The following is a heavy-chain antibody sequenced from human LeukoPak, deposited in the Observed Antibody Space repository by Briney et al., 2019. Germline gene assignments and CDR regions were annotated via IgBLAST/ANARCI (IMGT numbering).Heavy chain of an antibody. CDR2: IKSDGSST. CDR1: GFTFSNYW. Sequence: GGSLRLSCAASGFTFSNYWMHWVRQAPGKGLVWVSRIKSDGSSTSYADSVKGRFTFSRDNAKNTLYLQMNSLRAEDTAVYYCARDGGYGAFDNWGQGTLVTVSS. J-gene: IGHJ4*02. V-gene: IGHV3-74*01. D-gene: IGHD3-16*01. CDR3: ARDGGYGAFDN.